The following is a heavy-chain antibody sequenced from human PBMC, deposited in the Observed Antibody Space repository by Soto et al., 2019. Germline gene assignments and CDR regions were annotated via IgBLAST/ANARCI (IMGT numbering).Heavy chain of an antibody. V-gene: IGHV1-18*01. CDR2: INTHNGNT. CDR1: GYTFTTYG. Sequence: ASVKVSCKASGYTFTTYGISWVRQAPGQGLEWLGWINTHNGNTNYAQNLQGRVIMTADTSTSTAYMELRSLRSDNTAIYYCTREGSAPYYYYGMDAWGQGTTVTVSS. J-gene: IGHJ6*02. D-gene: IGHD3-10*01. CDR3: TREGSAPYYYYGMDA.